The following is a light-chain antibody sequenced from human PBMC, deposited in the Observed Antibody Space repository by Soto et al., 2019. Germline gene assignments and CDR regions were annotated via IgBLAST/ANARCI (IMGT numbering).Light chain of an antibody. J-gene: IGLJ1*01. CDR1: SSDVGAYDF. Sequence: ALTQPASVSGSPGQSITISCTGTSSDVGAYDFVSWYQQHPDKAPKLMIYEVRNRPSGVSNRFSGSKSVNTATLTISGLQAEDEADYYCSSYTTSGTRVFGTGTKVTVL. CDR2: EVR. V-gene: IGLV2-14*03. CDR3: SSYTTSGTRV.